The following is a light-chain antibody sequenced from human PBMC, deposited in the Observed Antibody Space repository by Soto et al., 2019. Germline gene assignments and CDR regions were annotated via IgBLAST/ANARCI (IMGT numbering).Light chain of an antibody. V-gene: IGKV3-20*01. J-gene: IGKJ1*01. CDR1: QSVSRNY. CDR3: QQYGSSPRT. CDR2: DAS. Sequence: EIGLTQSPGTLSLSPGGRATLSCRASQSVSRNYVAWYQQKPGQAPRLLIYDASSRATGIPDRFSGSGSGTDFTLTISRLEPEDFAVYYCQQYGSSPRTFGQGTKV.